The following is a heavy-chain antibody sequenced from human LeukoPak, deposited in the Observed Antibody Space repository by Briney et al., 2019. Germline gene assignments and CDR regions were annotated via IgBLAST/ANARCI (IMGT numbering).Heavy chain of an antibody. CDR2: ISSSSSTI. J-gene: IGHJ4*02. CDR3: ARGYSSSSSGYDY. CDR1: GFTFSSYS. V-gene: IGHV3-48*01. D-gene: IGHD6-6*01. Sequence: PGGSLRLSYAASGFTFSSYSMNWVRQAPGKGLEWVSYISSSSSTIYYADSVKGRFTISRDNAKNSLYLQMNSLRAEDTAVYYCARGYSSSSSGYDYWGQGTLVTVSS.